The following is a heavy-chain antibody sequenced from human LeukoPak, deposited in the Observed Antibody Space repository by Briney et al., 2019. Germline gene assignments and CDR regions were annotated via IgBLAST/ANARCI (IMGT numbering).Heavy chain of an antibody. V-gene: IGHV4-39*01. D-gene: IGHD3-22*01. CDR1: GGSISSSSYY. CDR3: ARQRVYYDSSGSNGYFDY. CDR2: VYYSGST. J-gene: IGHJ4*02. Sequence: SETLSLTCTVSGGSISSSSYYWGWIRQPPGKGLEWIGSVYYSGSTYYNPSLNSRVTISVDTSKNQFSLKLSAVTAADRAVYYCARQRVYYDSSGSNGYFDYWGQGTLVTVSS.